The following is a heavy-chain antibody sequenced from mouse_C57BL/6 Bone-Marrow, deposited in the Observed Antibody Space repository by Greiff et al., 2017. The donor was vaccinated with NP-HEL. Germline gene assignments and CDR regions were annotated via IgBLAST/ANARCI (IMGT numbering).Heavy chain of an antibody. J-gene: IGHJ2*01. Sequence: VQLQQSGPELVKPGASVKISCKASGYTFTDYYMNWVKQSLGKSLEWIGDINPNNGGTSYNQKFKGKATLTVDKSSSTAYMELRSLTSEDSAVYYCARRIYYGYDGGDYWGQGTTLTVSS. D-gene: IGHD2-2*01. CDR1: GYTFTDYY. CDR2: INPNNGGT. V-gene: IGHV1-26*01. CDR3: ARRIYYGYDGGDY.